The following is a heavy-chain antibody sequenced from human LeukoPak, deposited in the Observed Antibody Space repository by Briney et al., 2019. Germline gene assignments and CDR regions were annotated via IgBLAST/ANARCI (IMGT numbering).Heavy chain of an antibody. V-gene: IGHV1-69*04. CDR3: ARSSGMLVRGVIRDNWFDP. J-gene: IGHJ5*02. CDR2: IIPILGIA. CDR1: GGTFSIYA. Sequence: ASVKVSCKASGGTFSIYAISWVRRAPGQGLEWMGRIIPILGIANYAQKFQGRVTITADKSTSTAYMELSSLRSEDTAVYYCARSSGMLVRGVIRDNWFDPWGQGTLVTVSS. D-gene: IGHD3-10*01.